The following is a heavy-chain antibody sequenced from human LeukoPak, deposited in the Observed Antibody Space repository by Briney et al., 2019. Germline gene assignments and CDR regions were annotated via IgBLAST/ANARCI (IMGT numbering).Heavy chain of an antibody. CDR3: ARVWFRDDGAFDI. CDR1: VLTFSSYW. CDR2: INRDGSST. J-gene: IGHJ3*02. D-gene: IGHD3-9*01. Sequence: GGSLRLSCAASVLTFSSYWMHWVRQAPGKGLVWVSRINRDGSSTNYADSVKGRFTISRNNAKNTLYLQMNSLRAEDTAVYYCARVWFRDDGAFDIWGQGTMVTVSS. V-gene: IGHV3-74*01.